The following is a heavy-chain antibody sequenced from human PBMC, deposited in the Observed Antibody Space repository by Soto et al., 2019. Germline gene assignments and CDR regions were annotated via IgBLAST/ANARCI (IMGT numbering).Heavy chain of an antibody. CDR1: GFIFSNYI. J-gene: IGHJ4*02. CDR2: ISDSGGTS. V-gene: IGHV3-23*04. Sequence: EVQLVDSGGGLVQPGGSLRLSCAASGFIFSNYIMIWVRQAPGKGLEWVSSISDSGGTSYYADSVKGRFTISRDNSKNTLYLQMNSLRAEDTAIYYCAKRPRALLTFDYWGQGTLVTVSS. D-gene: IGHD1-26*01. CDR3: AKRPRALLTFDY.